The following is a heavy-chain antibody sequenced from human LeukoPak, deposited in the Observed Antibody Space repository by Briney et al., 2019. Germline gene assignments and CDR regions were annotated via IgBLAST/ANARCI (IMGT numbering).Heavy chain of an antibody. J-gene: IGHJ5*02. CDR1: GGTFSSYA. CDR3: ARESGSQGNWFDP. V-gene: IGHV1-69*13. CDR2: IIPIFGTA. Sequence: ASVKVSCKASGGTFSSYAISWVRQAPGQGLEWMGGIIPIFGTANYAQKFQGRVTITADESTSTAYMELSSLRSEDTAVYYCARESGSQGNWFDPWGQGTLVTVSS. D-gene: IGHD1-26*01.